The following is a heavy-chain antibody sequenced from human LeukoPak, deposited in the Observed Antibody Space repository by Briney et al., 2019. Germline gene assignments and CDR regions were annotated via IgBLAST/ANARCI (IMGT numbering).Heavy chain of an antibody. J-gene: IGHJ5*02. CDR1: GFTFISYG. CDR3: VCKETYQVGH. CDR2: IRYYANNK. D-gene: IGHD2-2*01. Sequence: PRGSLRLSPAASGFTFISYGMHGVRQAPGKGLEWVAFIRYYANNKYYADSVKGLFTISRDNSKITLYLQMNSLRAEDTAVYFCVCKETYQVGHWGQGTLVTVSS. V-gene: IGHV3-30*02.